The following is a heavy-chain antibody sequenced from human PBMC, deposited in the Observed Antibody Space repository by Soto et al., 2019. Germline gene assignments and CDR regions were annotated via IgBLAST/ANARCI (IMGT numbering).Heavy chain of an antibody. CDR2: IHYSGST. Sequence: PSETLSLACTVSGGSISSYYWSWIRQPPGKGLEWIGYIHYSGSTHYNRSLKSRVTISLDTSKNQFSLKLTSVTAADSAVYYCARHSTGLDVWGKGTTVTVSS. V-gene: IGHV4-59*08. D-gene: IGHD3-9*01. J-gene: IGHJ6*04. CDR1: GGSISSYY. CDR3: ARHSTGLDV.